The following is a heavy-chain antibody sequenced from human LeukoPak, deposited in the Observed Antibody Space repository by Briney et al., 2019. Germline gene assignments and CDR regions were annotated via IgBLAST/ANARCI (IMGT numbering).Heavy chain of an antibody. CDR2: INPGDSDT. Sequence: AGESLKISCQASGYSFTSSWIGRARQMPGKGLEWMAIINPGDSDTRYSPSFQGQVTISADKSISTVYLQWGSLKASDTAMYYCARQPGAGWFDPWGQGTLVTVSS. V-gene: IGHV5-51*01. CDR3: ARQPGAGWFDP. J-gene: IGHJ5*02. CDR1: GYSFTSSW. D-gene: IGHD3-10*01.